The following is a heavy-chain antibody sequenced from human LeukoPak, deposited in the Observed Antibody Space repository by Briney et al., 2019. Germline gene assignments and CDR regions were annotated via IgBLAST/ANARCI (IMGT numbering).Heavy chain of an antibody. D-gene: IGHD1-26*01. J-gene: IGHJ6*02. CDR2: ISSSSSYI. Sequence: GGSLRLSCAASGFTFSSYSMNWVRQAPGKGLEWVSSISSSSSYIYYADSVKGRFTISRDNAKNSLYLQMNSLRAEDTAVYYCARGELLYGMDVWGQGTTVTVSS. V-gene: IGHV3-21*01. CDR3: ARGELLYGMDV. CDR1: GFTFSSYS.